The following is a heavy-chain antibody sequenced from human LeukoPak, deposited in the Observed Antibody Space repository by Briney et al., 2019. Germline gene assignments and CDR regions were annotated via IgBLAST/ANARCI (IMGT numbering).Heavy chain of an antibody. CDR1: GGSISSYY. CDR2: IYTSGST. J-gene: IGHJ6*03. CDR3: ARDSLDDGCSSTSCYTPYWYYYYYMDV. Sequence: SETLSLTCTVSGGSISSYYWSWIRQPAGKGLEWIGRIYTSGSTNYNPSLKSRVTISVDTSKNQFSLKLSSVTAADTAVYYCARDSLDDGCSSTSCYTPYWYYYYYMDVWGKGTTVTVSS. D-gene: IGHD2-2*02. V-gene: IGHV4-4*07.